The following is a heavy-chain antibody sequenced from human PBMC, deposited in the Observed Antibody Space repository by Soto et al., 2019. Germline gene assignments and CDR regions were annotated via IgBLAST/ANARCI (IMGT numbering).Heavy chain of an antibody. V-gene: IGHV4-30-4*01. D-gene: IGHD3-10*01. CDR1: GGSISSGDYY. J-gene: IGHJ4*02. CDR3: ARDQRKRWGPRGLPTDY. CDR2: IYYSGST. Sequence: SETLSLTCTVSGGSISSGDYYWSWIRQPPGKGLEWIGYIYYSGSTYYNPSLKSRVTISVDTSKNQFSLKLSSVTAADTAVYHCARDQRKRWGPRGLPTDYWGQGTLVTVSS.